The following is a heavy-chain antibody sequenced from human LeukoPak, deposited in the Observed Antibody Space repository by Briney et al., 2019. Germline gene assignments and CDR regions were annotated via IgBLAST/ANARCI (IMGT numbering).Heavy chain of an antibody. CDR3: ARGHYGMDV. CDR1: EFTISTYW. Sequence: GGSLRLSCAASEFTISTYWMSWVRQAPGKGLEWVANIKQDGSEKYYDDSVKGRFTISRDNAKNSLYLQMNSLRAEDTAVYYCARGHYGMDVWGQGTTVTVSS. V-gene: IGHV3-7*01. CDR2: IKQDGSEK. J-gene: IGHJ6*02.